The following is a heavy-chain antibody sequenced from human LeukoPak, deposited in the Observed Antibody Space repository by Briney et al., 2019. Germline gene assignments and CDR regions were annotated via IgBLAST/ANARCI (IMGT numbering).Heavy chain of an antibody. CDR1: GFTFSSYW. V-gene: IGHV3-7*01. CDR3: ARDYDFWSGYSYYYGMDV. CDR2: IKQDGSEK. J-gene: IGHJ6*02. D-gene: IGHD3-3*01. Sequence: GGSLRLSCAASGFTFSSYWMSWVRQAPGKGLEWVANIKQDGSEKYYVDSVKGRFTISRDNAKNPLYLQMNSLRAEDTAVYYCARDYDFWSGYSYYYGMDVWGQGTTVTVSS.